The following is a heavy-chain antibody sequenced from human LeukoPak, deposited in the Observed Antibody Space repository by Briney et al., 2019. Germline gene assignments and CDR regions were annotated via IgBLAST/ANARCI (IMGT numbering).Heavy chain of an antibody. CDR1: GFTFSGYA. V-gene: IGHV3-48*03. J-gene: IGHJ4*02. CDR2: ISSSGSTI. Sequence: GGSLRLSCEASGFTFSGYAVSWVRQAPGKGLEWVSYISSSGSTIYYADSVKGRFTISRDNAKNSLHLQMNSLRAEDTAVYYCAREGVVSDYYFDYWGQGTLVTVSS. D-gene: IGHD2-15*01. CDR3: AREGVVSDYYFDY.